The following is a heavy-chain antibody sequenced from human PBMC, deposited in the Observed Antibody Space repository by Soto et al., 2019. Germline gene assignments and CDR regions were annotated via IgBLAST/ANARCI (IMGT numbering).Heavy chain of an antibody. CDR1: GDTFGRFT. D-gene: IGHD4-4*01. CDR3: ARDPSTINKLIGVWFDP. Sequence: ASVKVSCKASGDTFGRFTINWVRQAPGQGLEWMGGIKPISDITNYAQRFQGRVTFTADASTSTVYLELSSLRSEDTAMYYCARDPSTINKLIGVWFDPWGQGALVTVSS. V-gene: IGHV1-69*13. CDR2: IKPISDIT. J-gene: IGHJ5*02.